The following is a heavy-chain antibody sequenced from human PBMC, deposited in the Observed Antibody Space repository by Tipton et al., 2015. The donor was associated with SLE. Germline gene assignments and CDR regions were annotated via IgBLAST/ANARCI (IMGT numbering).Heavy chain of an antibody. CDR3: ARDPGVVVAAYFDY. Sequence: TLSLTCTVSGGSTSSGDYYWTWIRQPPGKGLEWIGYIYNSGSTHYNPSLKSRLTISVDTSKNQFSLKLSSLTAADTAVYYCARDPGVVVAAYFDYWGQGTLVTVSS. J-gene: IGHJ4*02. CDR1: GGSTSSGDYY. D-gene: IGHD2-15*01. CDR2: IYNSGST. V-gene: IGHV4-30-4*01.